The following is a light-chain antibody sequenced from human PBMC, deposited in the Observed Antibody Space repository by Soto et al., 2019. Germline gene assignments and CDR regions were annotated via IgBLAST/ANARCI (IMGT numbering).Light chain of an antibody. CDR3: QQYGSSPWT. CDR1: QSDSSSY. J-gene: IGKJ1*01. Sequence: TQSPGTMSLSPVARASLSCRASQSDSSSYLAWYQQKPGQAPRLLIYGASSRATGIPDRFSGSGSGTDFTLTISRLEPEDFAVYYCQQYGSSPWTFGQGTKVDI. V-gene: IGKV3-20*01. CDR2: GAS.